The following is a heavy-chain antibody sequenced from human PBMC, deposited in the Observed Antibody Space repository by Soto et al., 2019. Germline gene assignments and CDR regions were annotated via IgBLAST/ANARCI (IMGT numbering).Heavy chain of an antibody. CDR1: GFTFSSYA. D-gene: IGHD6-19*01. J-gene: IGHJ4*02. CDR2: ISYDGSNK. CDR3: VRDKSPYSSGWHNRHFDY. V-gene: IGHV3-30-3*01. Sequence: QVQLVESGGGVVQPGRSLRLSCAASGFTFSSYAMHWVRQAPGKGLEWVAVISYDGSNKYYADSVKGRFTISRDNSKKRYLQMNSLRAEDTAVYYCVRDKSPYSSGWHNRHFDYWCQGTLVTVSS.